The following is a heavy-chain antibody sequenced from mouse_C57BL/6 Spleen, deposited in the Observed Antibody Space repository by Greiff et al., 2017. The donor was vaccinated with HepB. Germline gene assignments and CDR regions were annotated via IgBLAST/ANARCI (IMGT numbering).Heavy chain of an antibody. Sequence: EVNLVESGGDLVKPGGSLKLSCAASGFTFSSYGMSWVRQTPDKRLEWVATISSGGSYTYYPDSVKGRFTISRDNAKNTLYLQMSSLKSEDTAMYYCAIPPLSLYTMYYWAHSTSVTVSS. CDR1: GFTFSSYG. CDR2: ISSGGSYT. J-gene: IGHJ4*01. V-gene: IGHV5-6*01. CDR3: AIPPLSLYTMYY.